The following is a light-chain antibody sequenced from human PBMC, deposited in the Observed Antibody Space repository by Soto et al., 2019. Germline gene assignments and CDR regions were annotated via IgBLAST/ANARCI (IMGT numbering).Light chain of an antibody. CDR2: EGS. V-gene: IGLV2-23*01. J-gene: IGLJ1*01. CDR3: CSHAGSRV. CDR1: SSDVGSYDL. Sequence: QSALTQPASVSGFAGQSITISCTGTSSDVGSYDLVSWYQQYPGKAPKLMIYEGSKRPSGVSNRFSGSKSGNTASLTISGLQAEDEADYYCCSHAGSRVFGTGTKLTVL.